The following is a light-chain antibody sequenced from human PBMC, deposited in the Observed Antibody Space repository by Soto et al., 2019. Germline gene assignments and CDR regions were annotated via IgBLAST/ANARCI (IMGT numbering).Light chain of an antibody. CDR1: QSFGNY. J-gene: IGKJ4*01. CDR2: DTY. Sequence: EIVFTHSPATLSVYPGEGATLSCWASQSFGNYIAWYQQKPGQIPRLLISDTYNRAAGIPDRCSGSGSVAAFSLSIRSPEPEDAAVYDCQHRANWPVLVFGGGTKVEIK. CDR3: QHRANWPVLV. V-gene: IGKV3-11*01.